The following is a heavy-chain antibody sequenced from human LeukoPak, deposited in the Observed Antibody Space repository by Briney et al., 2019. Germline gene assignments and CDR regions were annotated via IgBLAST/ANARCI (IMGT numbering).Heavy chain of an antibody. CDR1: GYTFTSYY. J-gene: IGHJ4*02. V-gene: IGHV1-46*01. CDR2: INPSGGST. D-gene: IGHD3-10*01. CDR3: LREYGSGTSGNFDY. Sequence: ASVKVSCKASGYTFTSYYMHWVRQAPGQGLEWMGMINPSGGSTSYAQKFQGRVTITRDTPTSTPYMELSSVRSEDTAVYYCLREYGSGTSGNFDYWGEGTLVTVPS.